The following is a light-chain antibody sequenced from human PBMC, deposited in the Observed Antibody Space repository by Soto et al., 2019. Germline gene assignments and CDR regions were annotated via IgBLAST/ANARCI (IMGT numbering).Light chain of an antibody. CDR3: QQYNSYS. V-gene: IGKV3-15*01. Sequence: EVVVTQSPATLSVSPGERATLSCRASQSVSNYLAWYQQKPGQAPRLLISGASTRATGIPARFSGSGSGTEFTLTISSLQPDDFATYYCQQYNSYSFGQGTKVDIK. CDR2: GAS. J-gene: IGKJ1*01. CDR1: QSVSNY.